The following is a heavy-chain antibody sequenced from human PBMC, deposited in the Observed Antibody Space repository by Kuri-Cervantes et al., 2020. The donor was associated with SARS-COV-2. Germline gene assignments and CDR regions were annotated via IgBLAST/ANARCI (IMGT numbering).Heavy chain of an antibody. V-gene: IGHV4-61*09. CDR2: LDTSGST. J-gene: IGHJ5*02. CDR3: ARHSDILTGTNWFDP. Sequence: LRLSCDVSGVSVSGGTYYWSWIRQPAGKGLEWIGHLDTSGSTTYNPSLKSRVTISIDMSKNQVSLKLSSVTAADTAVYYCARHSDILTGTNWFDPWGQGTLVTVSS. CDR1: GVSVSGGTYY. D-gene: IGHD3-9*01.